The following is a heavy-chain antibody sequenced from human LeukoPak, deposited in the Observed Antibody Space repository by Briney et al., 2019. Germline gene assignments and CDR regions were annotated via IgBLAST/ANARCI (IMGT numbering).Heavy chain of an antibody. Sequence: GASVKVSCKASGYTFTGYYIYWVRQAPGQGLEWMGVINPSGGGTSYAQKFQGRVTMTRDTSTSTVYMDLRSLRSEDTAVYFCARDMLAVPSNWFDPWGQGTLVTVSS. D-gene: IGHD2-8*01. J-gene: IGHJ5*02. V-gene: IGHV1-46*01. CDR3: ARDMLAVPSNWFDP. CDR1: GYTFTGYY. CDR2: INPSGGGT.